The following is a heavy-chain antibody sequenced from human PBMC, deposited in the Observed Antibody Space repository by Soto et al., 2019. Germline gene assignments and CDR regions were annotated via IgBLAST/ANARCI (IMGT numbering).Heavy chain of an antibody. V-gene: IGHV3-23*01. J-gene: IGHJ4*02. D-gene: IGHD6-25*01. CDR1: GFTFSNYA. CDR2: ISGSGGTT. Sequence: VQLLESGGGLVQPGRSLRLSCAASGFTFSNYAMSWVRQAPGQGLDWVSAISGSGGTTYYADSVKGRFTISRDNSKNTLCLQMNSLRAEDAAVYYREKFFVETGSNSGWPWSFHYWGQGTLVTVSS. CDR3: EKFFVETGSNSGWPWSFHY.